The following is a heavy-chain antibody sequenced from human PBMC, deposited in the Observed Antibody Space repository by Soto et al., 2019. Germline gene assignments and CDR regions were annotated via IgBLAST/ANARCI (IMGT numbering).Heavy chain of an antibody. CDR1: GFTFSSYG. J-gene: IGHJ4*02. CDR3: ARQSPGHYFDY. CDR2: IWYDGSNK. Sequence: LRLSFAASGFTFSSYGMHWVRQAPGKGLEWVAVIWYDGSNKYYADSVKGRFTISRDNSKNTLYLQMNSLRAEDTAVYYCARQSPGHYFDYWGQGTLVTVSS. V-gene: IGHV3-33*01.